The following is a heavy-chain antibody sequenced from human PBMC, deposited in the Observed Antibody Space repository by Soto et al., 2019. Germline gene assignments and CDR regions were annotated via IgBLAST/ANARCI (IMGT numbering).Heavy chain of an antibody. CDR2: IIPIFGTA. J-gene: IGHJ3*02. V-gene: IGHV1-69*13. CDR1: GGTFSSYA. Sequence: GASVKVSCKASGGTFSSYAITWVRQAPGQRLEWMGGIIPIFGTANYAQKFQGRVTITADESTSTAYMELSSLRSEDTAVYYCARDIGDSSGSEGVNAFDIWGQGTMVTLSS. CDR3: ARDIGDSSGSEGVNAFDI. D-gene: IGHD3-22*01.